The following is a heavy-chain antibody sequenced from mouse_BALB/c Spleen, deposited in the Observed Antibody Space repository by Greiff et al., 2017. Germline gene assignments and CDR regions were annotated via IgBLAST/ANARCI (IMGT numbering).Heavy chain of an antibody. CDR2: ISSSSSTI. V-gene: IGHV5-17*02. CDR1: GFTFSSFG. Sequence: VQLKQSGGGLVQPGGSRKLSCAASGFTFSSFGMHWVRQAPEKGLEWVAYISSSSSTIYYADTVKGRFTITRDNPKNTMFLQLTSITSEDTAMYYCAREGNSLLLLDAMDYWGQGTSVTVSS. CDR3: AREGNSLLLLDAMDY. J-gene: IGHJ4*01. D-gene: IGHD1-2*01.